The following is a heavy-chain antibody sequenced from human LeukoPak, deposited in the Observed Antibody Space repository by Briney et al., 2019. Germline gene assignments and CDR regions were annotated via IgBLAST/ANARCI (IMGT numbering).Heavy chain of an antibody. V-gene: IGHV4-39*01. CDR1: GGSISSSSYY. Sequence: PSETLSLTCTVSGGSISSSSYYWGWIRQPPGKGPEWIGSIYYSGSTYYNPSLKSRVTISVDTSKNQFSLKLSSVTAADTAVYYCARGDGYARGWGQGTLVTVSS. CDR3: ARGDGYARG. J-gene: IGHJ4*02. CDR2: IYYSGST. D-gene: IGHD5-24*01.